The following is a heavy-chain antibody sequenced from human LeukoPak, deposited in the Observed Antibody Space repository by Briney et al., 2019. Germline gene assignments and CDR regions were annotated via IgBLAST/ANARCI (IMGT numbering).Heavy chain of an antibody. J-gene: IGHJ4*02. Sequence: HWVRQAPGQGLEWMGWINAISGDTNYAQKFRGRVTMTRDTSINTAYMELTRLTSDDTAVYYCARGGSGWSVSAYWGQGTRVTVSS. V-gene: IGHV1-2*02. D-gene: IGHD6-19*01. CDR2: INAISGDT. CDR3: ARGGSGWSVSAY.